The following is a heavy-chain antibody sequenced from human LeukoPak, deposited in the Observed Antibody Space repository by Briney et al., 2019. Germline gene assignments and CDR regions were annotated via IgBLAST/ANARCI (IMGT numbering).Heavy chain of an antibody. CDR3: ASPKPYFCSGGSCYSGRGAFDI. D-gene: IGHD2-15*01. J-gene: IGHJ3*02. CDR2: IYHSGST. CDR1: GGSFSGYY. Sequence: SETLSLTCAVYGGSFSGYYWSWIRQPPGKGLEWIGEIYHSGSTNYNPSLKSRVTISVDTSKNQFSLKLSSVTAADTAVYYCASPKPYFCSGGSCYSGRGAFDIWGQGTMVTVSS. V-gene: IGHV4-34*01.